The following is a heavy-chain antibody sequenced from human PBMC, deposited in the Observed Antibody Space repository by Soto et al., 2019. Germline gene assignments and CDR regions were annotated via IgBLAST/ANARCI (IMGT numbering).Heavy chain of an antibody. CDR1: GGSISSGGDY. CDR3: ARDGLRDDYDNG. D-gene: IGHD4-17*01. CDR2: INHSGST. J-gene: IGHJ4*02. Sequence: PSETLSLTCTVSGGSISSGGDYWSWIRQPPGKGLEWIGEINHSGSTNYNPSLKSRVTISVDTSKNQFSLKLSSVTAADTAVYYCARDGLRDDYDNGWGQGTLVTVSS. V-gene: IGHV4-39*07.